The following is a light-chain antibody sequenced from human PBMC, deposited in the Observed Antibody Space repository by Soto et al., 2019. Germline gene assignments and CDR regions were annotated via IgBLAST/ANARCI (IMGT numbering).Light chain of an antibody. CDR1: QRIGRL. CDR3: HQTDRPPFT. V-gene: IGKV1-39*01. Sequence: DIQMTQSPSSLSASVGDTVTITCRASQRIGRLLSWYQQQPGKAPKLLIYDGFTLQGGVPSRFRRSGSGTDFTLTIGSLQPEDFTTYYCHQTDRPPFTFGPGTKVDVK. CDR2: DGF. J-gene: IGKJ3*01.